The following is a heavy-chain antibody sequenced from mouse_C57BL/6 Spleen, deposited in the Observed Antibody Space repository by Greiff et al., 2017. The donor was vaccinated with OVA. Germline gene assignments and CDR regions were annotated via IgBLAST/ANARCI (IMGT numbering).Heavy chain of an antibody. Sequence: QVQLQQSGAELVKPGASVKMSCKASGYTFTTYPIEWMKQNHGKSLEWIGNFHPYNDDPKSTEKFKGKAQLTVEKSSSTVYLELSRLTSDDSAVYYCAIYDYDGRPFDYWGQGTTLTVSS. CDR1: GYTFTTYP. D-gene: IGHD2-4*01. CDR2: FHPYNDDP. CDR3: AIYDYDGRPFDY. J-gene: IGHJ2*01. V-gene: IGHV1-47*01.